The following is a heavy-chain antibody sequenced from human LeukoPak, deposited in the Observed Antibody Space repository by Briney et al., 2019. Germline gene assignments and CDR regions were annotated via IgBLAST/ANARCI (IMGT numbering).Heavy chain of an antibody. CDR3: ARARYCSGGSCYTRFDY. CDR2: IIPIFGTA. Sequence: SVKVSCKASGGTFSSYAISWVRQAPGQGLEWMGGIIPIFGTANYAQKFQGRVTITADKSTSTAYMELSSLRSEDTAVYYCARARYCSGGSCYTRFDYWGQGTLVTVSS. V-gene: IGHV1-69*06. CDR1: GGTFSSYA. D-gene: IGHD2-15*01. J-gene: IGHJ4*02.